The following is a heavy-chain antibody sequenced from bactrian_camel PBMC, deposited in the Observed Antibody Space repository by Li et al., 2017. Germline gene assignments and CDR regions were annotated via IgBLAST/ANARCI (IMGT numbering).Heavy chain of an antibody. J-gene: IGHJ4*01. V-gene: IGHV3S67*01. D-gene: IGHD2*01. CDR1: GFSYSAYC. CDR2: MKFGGTT. Sequence: DVQLVESGGGLVQPGGSLRLSCAASGFSYSAYCMGWLRQAPGKEREVVATMKFGGTTYYADSVKGRFTIFRDNAKNTLLLQLNSLKTEDTAMYYCAYDLLGAYSYSLGYWGQGTQVTVS. CDR3: AYDLLGAYSYSLGY.